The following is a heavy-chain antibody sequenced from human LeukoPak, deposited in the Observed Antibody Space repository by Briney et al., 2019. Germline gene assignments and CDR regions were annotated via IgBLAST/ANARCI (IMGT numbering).Heavy chain of an antibody. J-gene: IGHJ4*02. CDR1: GFTFSTYG. D-gene: IGHD3-22*01. Sequence: GGSLRLSCAASGFTFSTYGMHWVRQAPGKGLEWVAVIWYDGGHKFYATSVKGRFTISRDNSRNTLYLQMNSLRAEDTAVYYCATTYYYHSSGYFGYWGQGTLVTVSS. CDR2: IWYDGGHK. V-gene: IGHV3-33*01. CDR3: ATTYYYHSSGYFGY.